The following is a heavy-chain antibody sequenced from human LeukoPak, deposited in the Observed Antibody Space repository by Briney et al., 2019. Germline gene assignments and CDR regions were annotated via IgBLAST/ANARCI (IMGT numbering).Heavy chain of an antibody. CDR2: IQQDGSEK. J-gene: IGHJ3*02. V-gene: IGHV3-7*01. Sequence: GGSLRLSCAAAGFTFSDYWMSWVRQAPGKGLEWVANIQQDGSEKYYVDSVKGRFTISRDNAKNSLYLQMNSLRAEDTAVYYCARLWATVIDWSAFDIWGQGTMITVSS. CDR3: ARLWATVIDWSAFDI. D-gene: IGHD4-17*01. CDR1: GFTFSDYW.